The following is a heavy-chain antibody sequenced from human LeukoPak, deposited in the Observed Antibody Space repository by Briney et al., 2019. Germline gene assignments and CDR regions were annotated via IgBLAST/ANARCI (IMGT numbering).Heavy chain of an antibody. D-gene: IGHD6-13*01. CDR1: GYSLTGYW. CDR3: ARQYSSTWQP. V-gene: IGHV5-51*01. CDR2: VYPGDSDT. J-gene: IGHJ5*02. Sequence: RGESLKISCQASGYSLTGYWIGWVRQMPGKGLEWMGVVYPGDSDTRYSPSFQGQVTFSADKSISTAYLQWSSLKASDTAMYYCARQYSSTWQPWGQGTLVTVSS.